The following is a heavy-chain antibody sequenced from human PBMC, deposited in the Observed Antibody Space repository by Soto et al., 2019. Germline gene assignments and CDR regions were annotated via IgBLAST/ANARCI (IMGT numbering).Heavy chain of an antibody. V-gene: IGHV3-30*18. CDR3: AKESGYSSSWRGFDY. J-gene: IGHJ4*02. D-gene: IGHD6-13*01. Sequence: PGGSLRLSCAASGFTFSSYGMHWVRQAPGKGLEWVAVIPYDGSNKYYADSVKGRFTISRDNSKNTLYLQMNSLRAEDTAVYYCAKESGYSSSWRGFDYWGQGTLVTVSS. CDR1: GFTFSSYG. CDR2: IPYDGSNK.